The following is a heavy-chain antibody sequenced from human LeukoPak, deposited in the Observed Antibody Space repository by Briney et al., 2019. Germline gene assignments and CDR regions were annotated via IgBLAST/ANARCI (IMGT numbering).Heavy chain of an antibody. CDR3: ARDSIVGAT. J-gene: IGHJ4*02. Sequence: GRSLRLSCAASGFTFSSYAMHWVRQAPGKGLEWVAVISYDGSNKYYADSVKGRFTISRDNSKNTLYLQMNSLRADDTAVYYCARDSIVGATWGQGTLVTVSS. D-gene: IGHD1-26*01. V-gene: IGHV3-30-3*01. CDR2: ISYDGSNK. CDR1: GFTFSSYA.